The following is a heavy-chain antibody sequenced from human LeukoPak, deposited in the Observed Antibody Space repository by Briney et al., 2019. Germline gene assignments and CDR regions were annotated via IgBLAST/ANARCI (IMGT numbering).Heavy chain of an antibody. Sequence: ASETLSLTCTVSGGSISSYYWSWIRQPAGKGLEWIGRIYTSGSTNYNPSLKSRVTMSVDTSKNQFSLKLSSVTAADTAVYYCARDGPFAIFGVVNPGADYWGQGTLVTVSS. V-gene: IGHV4-4*07. J-gene: IGHJ4*02. D-gene: IGHD3-3*01. CDR2: IYTSGST. CDR3: ARDGPFAIFGVVNPGADY. CDR1: GGSISSYY.